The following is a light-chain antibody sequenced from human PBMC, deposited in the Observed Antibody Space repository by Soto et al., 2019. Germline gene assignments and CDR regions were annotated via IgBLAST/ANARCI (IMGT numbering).Light chain of an antibody. CDR1: QNVDSY. Sequence: ETVLTQSPATLSLSPGERATLSCRASQNVDSYLAWYQQKRGQAPRLLIYDASNRATGIPARFSGSGSGTDFTLTISSLEPEDFALYYCQQRKYWPPLTFGQGTRLEIK. CDR3: QQRKYWPPLT. V-gene: IGKV3-11*01. J-gene: IGKJ5*01. CDR2: DAS.